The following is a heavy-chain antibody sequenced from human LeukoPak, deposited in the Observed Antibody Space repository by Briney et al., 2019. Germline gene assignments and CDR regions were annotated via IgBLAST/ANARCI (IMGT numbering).Heavy chain of an antibody. Sequence: GGPLRLSCTASGFTFGDYAMSWFRQAPGKGLEWVGFIRSKAYGGTTEYAASVKGRFTISRDDSKSIAYLQMNSLKTEDTAVYYCTRASYYYDSSGYYYSTPYFDYWGQGTLVTVSS. CDR2: IRSKAYGGTT. V-gene: IGHV3-49*03. D-gene: IGHD3-22*01. J-gene: IGHJ4*02. CDR3: TRASYYYDSSGYYYSTPYFDY. CDR1: GFTFGDYA.